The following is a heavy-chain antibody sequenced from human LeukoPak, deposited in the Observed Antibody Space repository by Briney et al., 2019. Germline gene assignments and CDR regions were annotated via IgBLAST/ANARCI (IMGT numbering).Heavy chain of an antibody. V-gene: IGHV4-59*13. Sequence: SETLSLTCTVSGAPTSSSYWTWFRHPPGKDLEGFGNIYYRGSTNYNPSLKSRVTISVDTSKNQFSLKLTSVTAADTAVYYCARTQGVPAAHNWFDPWGQGTLVTVSS. J-gene: IGHJ5*02. CDR1: GAPTSSSY. CDR3: ARTQGVPAAHNWFDP. CDR2: IYYRGST. D-gene: IGHD2-2*01.